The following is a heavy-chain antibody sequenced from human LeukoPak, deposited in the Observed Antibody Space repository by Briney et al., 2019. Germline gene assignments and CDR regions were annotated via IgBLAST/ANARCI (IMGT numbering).Heavy chain of an antibody. CDR3: ATDRGSYPLGGMDV. Sequence: GRSLRLSCAASGFTFSSYGMHWVRQAPGKGLEWVAVISYDGSNKYYADSVKGRFTISRDNSKNTLYLQMNSLRAENTAVYYCATDRGSYPLGGMDVWGQGTTVTVSS. CDR1: GFTFSSYG. V-gene: IGHV3-30*03. D-gene: IGHD1-26*01. CDR2: ISYDGSNK. J-gene: IGHJ6*02.